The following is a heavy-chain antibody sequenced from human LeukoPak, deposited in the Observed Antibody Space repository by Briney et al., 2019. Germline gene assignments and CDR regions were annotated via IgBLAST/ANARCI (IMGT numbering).Heavy chain of an antibody. Sequence: SETLSLTCVVYGGSFSGYYWSWIRQPPGKGLEWIGEINHSGSTNYNPSLKSRVAISVDTSKNQFSLKLSSVTAADTAVYYCARVSIAVAGWFDPWGQGTLVTVSS. CDR1: GGSFSGYY. CDR2: INHSGST. J-gene: IGHJ5*02. V-gene: IGHV4-34*01. D-gene: IGHD6-19*01. CDR3: ARVSIAVAGWFDP.